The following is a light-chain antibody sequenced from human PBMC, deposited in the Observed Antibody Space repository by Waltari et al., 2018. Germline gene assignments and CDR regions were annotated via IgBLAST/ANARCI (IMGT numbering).Light chain of an antibody. CDR2: AAS. CDR3: RQGKTFPLT. CDR1: HDISCY. J-gene: IGKJ4*01. Sequence: DIQTTQSPSSVSASVRYRITTSCRASHDISCYLAWYQQKTGKAPKLLIYAASSLLSGGPSRFCGSGSGTDVTLTISSLQDDDAATYYCRQGKTFPLTFGGGTKVEI. V-gene: IGKV1-12*01.